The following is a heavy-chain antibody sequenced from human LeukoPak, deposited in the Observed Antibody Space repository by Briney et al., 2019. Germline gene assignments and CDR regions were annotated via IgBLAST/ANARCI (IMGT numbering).Heavy chain of an antibody. CDR2: IWYDGSNK. Sequence: PGGSLRLSCAASGFTFSSYGMHWVRQAPGKGLEWVAVIWYDGSNKYYADSVKGRFTISRDNSKNTLYLQMNSLKTEDTAVYYCTTGYPFDYWGQGTLVTVSS. D-gene: IGHD1-1*01. V-gene: IGHV3-33*01. CDR3: TTGYPFDY. J-gene: IGHJ4*02. CDR1: GFTFSSYG.